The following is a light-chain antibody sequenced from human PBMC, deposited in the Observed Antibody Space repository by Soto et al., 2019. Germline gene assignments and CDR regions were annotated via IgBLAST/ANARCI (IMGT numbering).Light chain of an antibody. V-gene: IGKV3-20*01. Sequence: EILLTQYPDSLSLSPGDRATLSCRASQSFSSTFFAWYQQKPGQAPSLLIYGASSRATGIPDRFSGSGSGTDFTLTISRLEPEDFAVYYCQQYASSVTFGQGTKVEIK. CDR3: QQYASSVT. J-gene: IGKJ1*01. CDR1: QSFSSTF. CDR2: GAS.